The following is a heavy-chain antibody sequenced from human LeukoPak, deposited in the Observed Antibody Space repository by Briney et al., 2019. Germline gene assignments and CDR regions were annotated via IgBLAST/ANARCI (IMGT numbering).Heavy chain of an antibody. CDR2: ISGSGGST. V-gene: IGHV3-23*01. CDR3: AKDYGDYVFYFDY. J-gene: IGHJ4*02. D-gene: IGHD4-17*01. Sequence: GGSLRLSCAASGFTFSSYAMSWVRQAPGKGLEWVSAISGSGGSTYYADSVKGRFTISRDNSKNTLYLQVNSLRAEDTAVYYCAKDYGDYVFYFDYWGQGTLVTVSS. CDR1: GFTFSSYA.